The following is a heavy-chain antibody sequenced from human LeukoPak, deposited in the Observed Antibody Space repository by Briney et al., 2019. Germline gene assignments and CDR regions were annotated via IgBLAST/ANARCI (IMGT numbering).Heavy chain of an antibody. CDR3: AKYYYDRSVGPFDY. J-gene: IGHJ4*02. D-gene: IGHD3-22*01. Sequence: PGESLKISCEGSGDSFSNYWIGWVRQMPGKGLEWMGIIYPDDSDIRYSPSFQGQVTISADKSINTAYLQWSSLKASDTAMYYCAKYYYDRSVGPFDYWGQGTLVTVSS. CDR2: IYPDDSDI. CDR1: GDSFSNYW. V-gene: IGHV5-51*01.